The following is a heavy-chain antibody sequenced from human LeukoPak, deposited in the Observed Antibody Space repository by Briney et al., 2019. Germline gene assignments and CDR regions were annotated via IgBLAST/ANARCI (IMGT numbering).Heavy chain of an antibody. J-gene: IGHJ3*02. Sequence: SETLSLTCTVSGGSISSYYWSWIRQPPGKGLEWIGYIYYSGSTYYNPSLTSRVTISVDTSKNQFSLKLSSVTAADTAVYYCARVLLLWFGEFWKPRDLNNAFDIWGQGTMVTVSS. CDR3: ARVLLLWFGEFWKPRDLNNAFDI. V-gene: IGHV4-59*08. CDR1: GGSISSYY. D-gene: IGHD3-10*01. CDR2: IYYSGST.